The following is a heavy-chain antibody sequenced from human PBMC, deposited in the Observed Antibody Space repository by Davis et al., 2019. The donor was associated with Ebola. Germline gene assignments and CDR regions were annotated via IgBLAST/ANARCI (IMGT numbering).Heavy chain of an antibody. CDR3: AKFSRAGESD. V-gene: IGHV3-7*03. CDR2: IRPDGSEE. Sequence: GGSLRLSCAASGFTFSNYWMSWVRQAPGKGLEWVANIRPDGSEEQYVDSLKGRITISRDNAKNSLYLQVDSLRDEDTAVYYCAKFSRAGESDWGQGTLVTVSS. J-gene: IGHJ4*02. D-gene: IGHD6-13*01. CDR1: GFTFSNYW.